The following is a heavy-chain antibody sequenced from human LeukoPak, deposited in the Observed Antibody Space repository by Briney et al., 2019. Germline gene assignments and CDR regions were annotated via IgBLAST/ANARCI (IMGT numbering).Heavy chain of an antibody. CDR1: GGSITIYY. V-gene: IGHV4-4*07. Sequence: SETLSLTCTVSGGSITIYYWSWIRQPAGKGLEWIGRIYTSGSTNYNPSLKSRVTMSVDTSKNQFSLKLSSVTAADTAVYYCARNLHDYGDFHWFDPWGQGTLVTVSS. J-gene: IGHJ5*02. CDR2: IYTSGST. CDR3: ARNLHDYGDFHWFDP. D-gene: IGHD4-17*01.